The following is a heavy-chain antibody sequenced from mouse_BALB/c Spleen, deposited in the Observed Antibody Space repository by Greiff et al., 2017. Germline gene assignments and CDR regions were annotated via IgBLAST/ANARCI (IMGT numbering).Heavy chain of an antibody. CDR2: ISYSGST. CDR1: GYSITSDYA. CDR3: ARSGDGASMDY. D-gene: IGHD1-1*02. V-gene: IGHV3-2*02. J-gene: IGHJ4*01. Sequence: EVQLVESGPGLVTPSQSLSLTCTVTGYSITSDYAWNWIRPFPGTKLEWMGYISYSGSTSYNPSLKSRISITRDTSKNQFFLQLNSVTTEDTATYYCARSGDGASMDYWGQGTAVTVAS.